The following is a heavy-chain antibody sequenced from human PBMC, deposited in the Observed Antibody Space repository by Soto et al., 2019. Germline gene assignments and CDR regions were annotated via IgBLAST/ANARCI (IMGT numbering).Heavy chain of an antibody. Sequence: ASVKVSCKASGGTSSNYVISWVRQAPGQGLEWMGWISTYNGDTNYAQKLQGRVTMTTDTSTSTAYMELRSLRSDDTAVYYCAREPNYFDYWGQGTLVTVSS. CDR2: ISTYNGDT. V-gene: IGHV1-18*01. J-gene: IGHJ4*02. CDR1: GGTSSNYV. CDR3: AREPNYFDY.